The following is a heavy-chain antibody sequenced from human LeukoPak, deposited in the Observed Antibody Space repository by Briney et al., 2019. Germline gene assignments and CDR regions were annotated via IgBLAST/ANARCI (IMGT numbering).Heavy chain of an antibody. Sequence: GGSLRLSCAASGFTFSSYAMSWVRQAPGKGLEWVSAISGSGGSTYYADSVKGRFTISRDNSKNTLYLQMNSLRAEDTAVYYCAKADCSGGSCYRRYFDLWGRGTLVTVSS. CDR1: GFTFSSYA. D-gene: IGHD2-15*01. CDR2: ISGSGGST. V-gene: IGHV3-23*01. CDR3: AKADCSGGSCYRRYFDL. J-gene: IGHJ2*01.